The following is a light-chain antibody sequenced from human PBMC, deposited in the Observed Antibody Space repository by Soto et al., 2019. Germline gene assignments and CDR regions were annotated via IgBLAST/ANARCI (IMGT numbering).Light chain of an antibody. J-gene: IGKJ1*01. CDR3: QQYNNWPPWT. Sequence: EIVMTQSPATLSVSLGERATLSCRASQSISSDLAWYQQKPGQAPRLLIYGASTRVTGIPVRFSGSGSGTEFILTISSLQSEDFGVYYCQQYNNWPPWTFGQGTKVEIK. V-gene: IGKV3-15*01. CDR2: GAS. CDR1: QSISSD.